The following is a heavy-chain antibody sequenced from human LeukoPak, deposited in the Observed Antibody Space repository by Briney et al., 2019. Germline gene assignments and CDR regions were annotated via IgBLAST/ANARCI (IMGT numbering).Heavy chain of an antibody. CDR3: ARGPGYSSNWYFDY. D-gene: IGHD6-13*01. V-gene: IGHV3-53*01. J-gene: IGHJ4*02. CDR2: IYSGGST. CDR1: GFTVSSNY. Sequence: GGSLRLSCVASGFTVSSNYMSWVRQAPGKGLEWVSVIYSGGSTYYADSVKGRFTISRDNSKNTLYLQMNSLRAEDTAVYYCARGPGYSSNWYFDYWGQGTLVTVSS.